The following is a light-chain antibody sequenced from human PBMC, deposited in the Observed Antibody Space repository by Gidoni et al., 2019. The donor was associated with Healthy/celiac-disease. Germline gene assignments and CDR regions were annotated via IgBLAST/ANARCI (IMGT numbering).Light chain of an antibody. Sequence: IVLTQSPGTLSLSPGERATLSCSASPSVSSSYLAWYQQKPGQAPSLLIYGASSRATGIPDRFSGSGSGTDFTLTISRLEPEDFAVYYCQQYGSSPYTFGQGTKLEIK. V-gene: IGKV3-20*01. CDR3: QQYGSSPYT. J-gene: IGKJ2*01. CDR1: PSVSSSY. CDR2: GAS.